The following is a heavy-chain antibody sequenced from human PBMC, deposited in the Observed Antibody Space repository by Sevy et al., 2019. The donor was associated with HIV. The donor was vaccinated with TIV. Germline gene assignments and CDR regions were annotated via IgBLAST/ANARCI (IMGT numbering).Heavy chain of an antibody. CDR2: ISYDGSNK. Sequence: GGSLRLSCAASGFTFSSYDMHWVRQAPGKGLEWVAVISYDGSNKYYADSVKGRFTISRDNSKNTLYLQMNSLRVEDTAVYYCARELWGGIVVVTAIKACYYWGQGTLVTVSS. CDR3: ARELWGGIVVVTAIKACYY. D-gene: IGHD2-21*02. J-gene: IGHJ4*02. CDR1: GFTFSSYD. V-gene: IGHV3-30*04.